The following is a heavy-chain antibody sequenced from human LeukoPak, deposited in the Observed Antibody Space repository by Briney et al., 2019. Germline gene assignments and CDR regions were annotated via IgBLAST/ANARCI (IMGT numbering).Heavy chain of an antibody. CDR2: IYYSGST. CDR3: ARVGGMAFDY. J-gene: IGHJ4*02. V-gene: IGHV4-59*01. CDR1: GGSISSYY. Sequence: SETLSLTCTVSGGSISSYYWSWIRQPPGKGLEWIGHIYYSGSTNYNPSLKSRVTISVDTSKNQFSLKLSSVTAADTAVYYCARVGGMAFDYWGQGTLVTVSS. D-gene: IGHD4-23*01.